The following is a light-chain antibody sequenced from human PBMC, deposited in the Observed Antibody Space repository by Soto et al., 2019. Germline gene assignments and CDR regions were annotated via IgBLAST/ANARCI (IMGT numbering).Light chain of an antibody. CDR1: QSVSSN. CDR3: QQYNNWPPDT. Sequence: EIVMTQSPATLSVSPGERATLSCRASQSVSSNLAWYQQKPGQAPRLLIYGASTRATGISARFSGSGSGTDFTLTISSLQSEDFAFYYCQQYNNWPPDTFGQGTKLEIK. CDR2: GAS. V-gene: IGKV3-15*01. J-gene: IGKJ2*01.